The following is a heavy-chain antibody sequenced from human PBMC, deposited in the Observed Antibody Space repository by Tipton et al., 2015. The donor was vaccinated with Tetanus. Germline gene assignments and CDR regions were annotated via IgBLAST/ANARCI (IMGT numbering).Heavy chain of an antibody. CDR3: VRDFAEFDY. Sequence: GSLRLSCEVSGFIFSSYTMNWVRQAPGKGLEWVASISSTTSYIYYADSLKGRFTISRDNAKNSLYLQMNSLRGEDTAVYYCVRDFAEFDYWGQGTLVTVSS. J-gene: IGHJ4*02. CDR1: GFIFSSYT. CDR2: ISSTTSYI. V-gene: IGHV3-21*01.